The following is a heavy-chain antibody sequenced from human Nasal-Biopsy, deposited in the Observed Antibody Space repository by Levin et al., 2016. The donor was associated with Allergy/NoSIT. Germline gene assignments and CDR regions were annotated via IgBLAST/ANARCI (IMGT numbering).Heavy chain of an antibody. J-gene: IGHJ3*02. CDR2: LYSGGKT. CDR3: ARGQSHDTGGWLDSFDI. Sequence: GGSLRLSCAPSGFTVSYHYMTWVRRAPGKGLEWISLLYSGGKTYYADSVKGRFTIFRDNSRNTLYLQMNNLRADDTAVYYCARGQSHDTGGWLDSFDIWGQGTMVTVSS. CDR1: GFTVSYHY. D-gene: IGHD2-8*02. V-gene: IGHV3-66*01.